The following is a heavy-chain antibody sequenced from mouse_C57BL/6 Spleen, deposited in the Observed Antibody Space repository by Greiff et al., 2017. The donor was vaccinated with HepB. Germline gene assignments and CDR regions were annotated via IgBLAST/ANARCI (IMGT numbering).Heavy chain of an antibody. J-gene: IGHJ3*01. CDR3: ATYSNYPAWFAY. CDR2: IYPRSGNT. D-gene: IGHD2-5*01. Sequence: VQLQQSGAELARPGASVKLSCKASGYTFTSYGISWVKQRTGQGLEWIGEIYPRSGNTYYNEKFKGKATLTADKSSSTAYMELRSLTSEDSAVYFCATYSNYPAWFAYWGQGTLVTVSA. CDR1: GYTFTSYG. V-gene: IGHV1-81*01.